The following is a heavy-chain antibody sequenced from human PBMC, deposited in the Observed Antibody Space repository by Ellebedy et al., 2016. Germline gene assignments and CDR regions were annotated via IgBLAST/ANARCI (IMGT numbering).Heavy chain of an antibody. J-gene: IGHJ5*02. Sequence: GESLKISXGASGFTFSSYWMSWVRQAPGKGLEWVANIKQDGSQKYYVDSVKGRFTISRDNAKNSLYLQISSLRDEDTAVYYCARHRIDFNFDPWGQGTLVTVSS. CDR3: ARHRIDFNFDP. CDR1: GFTFSSYW. V-gene: IGHV3-7*01. D-gene: IGHD1-14*01. CDR2: IKQDGSQK.